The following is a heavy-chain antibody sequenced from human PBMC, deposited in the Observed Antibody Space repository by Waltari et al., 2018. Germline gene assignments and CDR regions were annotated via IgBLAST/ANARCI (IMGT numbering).Heavy chain of an antibody. CDR2: IRSKAYGGTT. D-gene: IGHD3-3*01. CDR3: TRETPDYDFWSGYYQYGMDV. CDR1: GFTFGYYA. V-gene: IGHV3-49*04. Sequence: EVQLVESGGGLVQQGRSLRLSCTASGFTFGYYAMSWVSQAQGKGLEWVGFIRSKAYGGTTEYAASVKGRFTISRDDSKSIAYLQMNSLKSEDTAVYYCTRETPDYDFWSGYYQYGMDVWGQGTTVTVSS. J-gene: IGHJ6*02.